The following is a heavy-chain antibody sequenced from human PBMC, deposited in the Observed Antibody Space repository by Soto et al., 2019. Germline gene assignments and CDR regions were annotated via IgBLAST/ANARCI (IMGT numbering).Heavy chain of an antibody. CDR2: MNPNSGNT. V-gene: IGHV1-8*01. CDR1: GYTFTSYD. J-gene: IGHJ5*02. Sequence: QVQLVQSGAEVKKPGASVKVSCKASGYTFTSYDINWVRQATGQGLEWMGWMNPNSGNTGYAQKFQGSVTMTRNTSISTAYMELSSLRSEDTAVYYCARAHFYCSSTSCYLNWFDPWGQGTLVTVSS. CDR3: ARAHFYCSSTSCYLNWFDP. D-gene: IGHD2-2*01.